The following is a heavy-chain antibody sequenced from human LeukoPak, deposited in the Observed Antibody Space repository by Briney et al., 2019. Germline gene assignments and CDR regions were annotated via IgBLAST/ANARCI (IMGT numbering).Heavy chain of an antibody. CDR3: ARGVAFDI. Sequence: SETLSLTCAVYGGSFSGYYWSWIRQPPGKGLEWIGEINHSGSTNYNPSLKSRVTISVDKPKNQFSLKLTSVTAADTAVYYCARGVAFDIWGQGTLVTVSS. CDR1: GGSFSGYY. J-gene: IGHJ3*02. CDR2: INHSGST. V-gene: IGHV4-34*01.